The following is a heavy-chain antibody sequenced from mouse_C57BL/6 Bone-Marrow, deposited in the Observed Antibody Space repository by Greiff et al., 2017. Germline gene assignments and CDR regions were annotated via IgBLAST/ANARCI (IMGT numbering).Heavy chain of an antibody. CDR3: ARGASMVTRGVSY. Sequence: LKESGPGILQPSQTLSLTCSFSGFSLSTFGMGVGWIRQPSGKGLEWLAHIWWDDDKYYNPALKSRLTISKETSNSQVFLKSANVETADTATYYCARGASMVTRGVSYWGQGTLVTVSA. CDR1: GFSLSTFGMG. V-gene: IGHV8-8*01. D-gene: IGHD2-2*01. CDR2: IWWDDDK. J-gene: IGHJ3*01.